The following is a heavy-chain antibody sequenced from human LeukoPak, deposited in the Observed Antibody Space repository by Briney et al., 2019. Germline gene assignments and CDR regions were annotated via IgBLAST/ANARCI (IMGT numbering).Heavy chain of an antibody. V-gene: IGHV4-34*01. Sequence: SETLSLTCAVYGGSFSTYYWTWIRQPPGKGLEWVGEINHIGSTNYNPSLKSRVTISIDTSKNQFSLKLSSVTAADTAVYYCARPKSSGWYRFDIWGQGTMVTVSS. CDR1: GGSFSTYY. D-gene: IGHD6-19*01. CDR2: INHIGST. CDR3: ARPKSSGWYRFDI. J-gene: IGHJ3*02.